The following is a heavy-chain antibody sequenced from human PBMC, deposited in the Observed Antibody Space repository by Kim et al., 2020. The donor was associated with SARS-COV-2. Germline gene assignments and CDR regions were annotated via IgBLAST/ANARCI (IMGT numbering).Heavy chain of an antibody. V-gene: IGHV3-33*01. CDR2: IWYDGSNK. CDR1: GFTFSSYG. CDR3: ARAPPTVRGAQHDYYYYGMDV. J-gene: IGHJ6*02. Sequence: GGSLRLSCAASGFTFSSYGMHWVRQAPGKGLEWVAVIWYDGSNKYYADSVKGRFTISRDNSKNTLYLQMNSLRAEDTAVYYCARAPPTVRGAQHDYYYYGMDVWGQGTTVTVSS. D-gene: IGHD3-10*01.